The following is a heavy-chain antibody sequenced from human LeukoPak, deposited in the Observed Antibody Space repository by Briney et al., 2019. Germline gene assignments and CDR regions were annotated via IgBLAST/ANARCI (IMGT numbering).Heavy chain of an antibody. Sequence: EASVKVSCKASGYTFTSCGISWVRQAPGQGLEWMGWISAYNGNTNYAQKLQGRVTMTTDTSTSTAYMELRSLRSDDTAVYYCAREATTLSFDYWGQGTLVTVSS. D-gene: IGHD5-12*01. CDR1: GYTFTSCG. CDR3: AREATTLSFDY. CDR2: ISAYNGNT. V-gene: IGHV1-18*01. J-gene: IGHJ4*02.